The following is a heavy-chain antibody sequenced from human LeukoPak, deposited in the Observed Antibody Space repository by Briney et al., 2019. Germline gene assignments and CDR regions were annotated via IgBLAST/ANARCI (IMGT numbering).Heavy chain of an antibody. CDR3: ARGALDWNYVSPAFDI. CDR2: IWYDGSNK. Sequence: GRSLRLSCAASGFTFSSYGMHWVRQAPGKGLEWVAVIWYDGSNKYYADSVKGRFTISRDNSKNTLYLQMNSLRAEDTAVYYCARGALDWNYVSPAFDIWGQGTMVTVSS. J-gene: IGHJ3*02. D-gene: IGHD1-7*01. CDR1: GFTFSSYG. V-gene: IGHV3-33*01.